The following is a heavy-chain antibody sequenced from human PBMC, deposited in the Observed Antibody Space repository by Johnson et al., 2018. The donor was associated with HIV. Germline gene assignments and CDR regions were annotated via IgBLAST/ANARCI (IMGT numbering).Heavy chain of an antibody. D-gene: IGHD4-11*01. CDR2: IYSSGNP. J-gene: IGHJ3*02. Sequence: MQLVESGGGLVQPGGSLRLSCAASEFTVSSNYMSWVRQAPGKGLAWVSIIYSSGNPYYADSVKGRFAISRDSSKNTLSLQIDTLKAGDPAVYYCARSKLQFRAPDAFDIWGQGTVVTVSS. V-gene: IGHV3-53*01. CDR1: EFTVSSNY. CDR3: ARSKLQFRAPDAFDI.